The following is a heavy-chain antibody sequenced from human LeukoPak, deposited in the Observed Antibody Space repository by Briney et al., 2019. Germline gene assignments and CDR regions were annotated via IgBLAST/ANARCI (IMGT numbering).Heavy chain of an antibody. Sequence: SETLSLTCTVSGGSISSYYWSWIRQPPGKGLEWIGYIYYSGSTNYNPSLKSRVTISVDTSKNQFSLKLCSVTAADTAVYYCASSPDYYDSSGYYYFDYWGQGTLVTVSS. D-gene: IGHD3-22*01. V-gene: IGHV4-59*08. CDR3: ASSPDYYDSSGYYYFDY. CDR1: GGSISSYY. J-gene: IGHJ4*02. CDR2: IYYSGST.